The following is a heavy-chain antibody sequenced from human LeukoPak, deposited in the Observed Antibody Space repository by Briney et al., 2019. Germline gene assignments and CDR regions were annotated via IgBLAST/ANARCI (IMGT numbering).Heavy chain of an antibody. D-gene: IGHD3-16*01. CDR1: GCTFNNYE. J-gene: IGHJ4*02. Sequence: GGSLSLSCTASGCTFNNYELNWVRQAPGKGLEWVSYISSSGSTRYYADSVKGRFTISRDNAKNSLYLQMNSLRAEDTAVYYCVRGGLGGRGYWGQGTLVTVSS. CDR2: ISSSGSTR. CDR3: VRGGLGGRGY. V-gene: IGHV3-48*03.